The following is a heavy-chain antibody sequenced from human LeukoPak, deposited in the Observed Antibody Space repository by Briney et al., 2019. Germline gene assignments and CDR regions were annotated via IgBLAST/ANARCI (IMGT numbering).Heavy chain of an antibody. Sequence: GGSLRLSCAASGFTFSSYAMSWVRQAPGKGLEWVSGMSGSGGSTYYADSVKGRFTISRDNSKNTLYLQMNTLRAEDTAVYYCAKDREYSYVYDAFDIWGQGTLVTVSS. V-gene: IGHV3-23*01. J-gene: IGHJ3*02. CDR1: GFTFSSYA. CDR3: AKDREYSYVYDAFDI. CDR2: MSGSGGST. D-gene: IGHD3-16*01.